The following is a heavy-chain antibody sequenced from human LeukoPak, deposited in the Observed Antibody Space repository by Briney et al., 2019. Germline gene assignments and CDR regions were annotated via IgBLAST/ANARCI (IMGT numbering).Heavy chain of an antibody. V-gene: IGHV3-23*01. Sequence: PGGSLRLSCSAPVFHFSSHAMRWVRQAPGKGLEWVSVISGSDGSTYYADSVKGRFTISRDNSKNTQYLQMNSLRAEDTPVFYCAEPRGEEWVVGLYDAFDIWGQGTMVTVSS. CDR3: AEPRGEEWVVGLYDAFDI. J-gene: IGHJ3*02. CDR1: VFHFSSHA. CDR2: ISGSDGST. D-gene: IGHD6-19*01.